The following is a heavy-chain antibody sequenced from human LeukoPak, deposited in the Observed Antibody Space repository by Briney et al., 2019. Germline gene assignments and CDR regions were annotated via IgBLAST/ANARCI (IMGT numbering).Heavy chain of an antibody. D-gene: IGHD3-22*01. CDR3: AKVISGFFYDALDI. CDR1: GFTFSSFE. CDR2: ISSSGTII. J-gene: IGHJ3*02. Sequence: PGGSLRLSCAASGFTFSSFEMNWVRQAPGKGLEWVSYISSSGTIIYYADSVKGRFTTSRDNAKNTLYLQMNNLRAEDTAVYYCAKVISGFFYDALDIWGQGTMVTVSS. V-gene: IGHV3-48*03.